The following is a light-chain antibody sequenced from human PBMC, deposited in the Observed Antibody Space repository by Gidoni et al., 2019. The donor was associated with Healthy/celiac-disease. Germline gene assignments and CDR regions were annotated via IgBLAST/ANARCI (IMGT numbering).Light chain of an antibody. J-gene: IGLJ2*01. V-gene: IGLV2-23*01. CDR3: CSYAGSSTHVV. CDR1: SSDVGSYNH. Sequence: QPALTQPASVSGSPGQSITISCTGTSSDVGSYNHVSWYQQHPGKAPKLMIYAGSKRPSGVSNRFSGSKSGNTASLTISGLQAEDEADYYCCSYAGSSTHVVFGGGTKLTVL. CDR2: AGS.